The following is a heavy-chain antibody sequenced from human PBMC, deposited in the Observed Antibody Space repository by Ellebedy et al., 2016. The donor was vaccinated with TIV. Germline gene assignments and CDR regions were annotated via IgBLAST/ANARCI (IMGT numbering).Heavy chain of an antibody. D-gene: IGHD3-10*01. CDR1: GFTFTDAW. V-gene: IGHV3-72*01. CDR2: SKYKAANYNT. J-gene: IGHJ4*02. CDR3: VCFLAGRIY. Sequence: GESLKISCAASGFTFTDAWMTSVRHAPGKGLEWVGRSKYKAANYNTEYAASVKGIPTISRDDSTNSLKLQMNSLKIEDTAVYYCVCFLAGRIYWGQGSLVTVSS.